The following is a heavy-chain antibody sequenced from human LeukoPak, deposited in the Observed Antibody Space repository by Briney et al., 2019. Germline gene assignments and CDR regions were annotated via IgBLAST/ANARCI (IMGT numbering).Heavy chain of an antibody. CDR2: INPNSGGT. V-gene: IGHV1-2*02. Sequence: GAPVKVSCKASGYTFTGYYMHWVRQAPGQGLEWMGWINPNSGGTNYAQKFQGRVTMTRDTSISTAHMELSRLRSDDTAVYYCARVFGVVIDAFDIWGQGTMVTVSS. CDR3: ARVFGVVIDAFDI. J-gene: IGHJ3*02. CDR1: GYTFTGYY. D-gene: IGHD3-3*01.